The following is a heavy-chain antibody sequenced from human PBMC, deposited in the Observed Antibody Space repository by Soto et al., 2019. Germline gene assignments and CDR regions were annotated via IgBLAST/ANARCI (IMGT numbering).Heavy chain of an antibody. D-gene: IGHD5-18*01. V-gene: IGHV3-33*01. CDR1: GFTFSSYG. Sequence: GGSLRLSCAASGFTFSSYGMHWVRQAPGKGLEWVAVIWYDGSNKYYADSVKGRFTISRDNSKNTLYLQMNSLRAEDTAVYYCARNNGDTAMVFDYFDYWGQGTLVTVSS. CDR3: ARNNGDTAMVFDYFDY. J-gene: IGHJ4*02. CDR2: IWYDGSNK.